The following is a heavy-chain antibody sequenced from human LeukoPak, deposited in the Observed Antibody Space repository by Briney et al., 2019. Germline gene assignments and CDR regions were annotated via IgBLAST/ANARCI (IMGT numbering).Heavy chain of an antibody. Sequence: EASVKVSCKASGYTFTSYGISWVRQAPGQGLEWMGWISAYNGNTNYAQKLQGRVTMTTDTSTSTAYMELRSLRSDDTAVYYCARDGDSSGYRNASDIWGQGTMVTVSS. CDR1: GYTFTSYG. V-gene: IGHV1-18*01. CDR3: ARDGDSSGYRNASDI. D-gene: IGHD3-22*01. J-gene: IGHJ3*02. CDR2: ISAYNGNT.